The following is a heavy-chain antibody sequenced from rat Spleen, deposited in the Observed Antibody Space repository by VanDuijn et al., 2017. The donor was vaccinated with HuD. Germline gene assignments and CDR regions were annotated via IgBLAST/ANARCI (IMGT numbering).Heavy chain of an antibody. D-gene: IGHD1-8*01. V-gene: IGHV2S63*01. CDR3: ARSGDYSTYGVMDA. CDR1: GFSLTDYS. CDR2: IWTGGTT. J-gene: IGHJ4*01. Sequence: VQLKESGPGLVQPSQTLSLTCTVSGFSLTDYSVHWVRQPPGKGLEWMGVIWTGGTTAYNSLLKSRLSISRETSKSQVFLKMNSLQTEDTATYYCARSGDYSTYGVMDAWGQGASVTVSS.